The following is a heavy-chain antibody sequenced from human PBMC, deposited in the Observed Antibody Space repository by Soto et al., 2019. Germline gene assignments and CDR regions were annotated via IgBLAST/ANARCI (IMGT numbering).Heavy chain of an antibody. Sequence: EVQLVESGGGLVQPGGSLRLSCAASGFTFSSYWMSWVRQAPGKGLEWVANIKQDGSEKYYVDSVKGRFTISRDNAKNSMYMEMNSLGAEDTAVYFCAGGGGRYGDYVPRTNWFDPWGQGTLVTVSS. D-gene: IGHD4-17*01. CDR2: IKQDGSEK. CDR3: AGGGGRYGDYVPRTNWFDP. V-gene: IGHV3-7*04. CDR1: GFTFSSYW. J-gene: IGHJ5*02.